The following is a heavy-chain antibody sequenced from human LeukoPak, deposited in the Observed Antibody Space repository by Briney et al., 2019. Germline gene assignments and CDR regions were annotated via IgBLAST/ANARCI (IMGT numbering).Heavy chain of an antibody. D-gene: IGHD1-26*01. J-gene: IGHJ6*02. CDR1: GFTFSSYW. CDR3: AREGGSCHLDV. V-gene: IGHV3-74*01. CDR2: INSDGSST. Sequence: GGSLRLSCAASGFTFSSYWMHWVRQAPGKGLVWVSRINSDGSSTSYADSVKGRFTISRDNAKKLLYLQMSSLRADDTAVYYCAREGGSCHLDVWGQGTTVTVSS.